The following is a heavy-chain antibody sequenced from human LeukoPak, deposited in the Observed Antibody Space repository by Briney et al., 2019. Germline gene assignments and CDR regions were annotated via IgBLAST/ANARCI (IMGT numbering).Heavy chain of an antibody. CDR2: ISYDGSNK. J-gene: IGHJ4*02. V-gene: IGHV3-30*18. D-gene: IGHD6-19*01. CDR3: AKDKEGSSGWYEVDY. CDR1: GFTFSSYW. Sequence: GGSLRLSCAASGFTFSSYWMSWVRQAPGKGLEWVAVISYDGSNKYYADSVKGRFTISRDNSKNTLYLQMNSLRAEDTAVYYCAKDKEGSSGWYEVDYWGQGTLVTVSS.